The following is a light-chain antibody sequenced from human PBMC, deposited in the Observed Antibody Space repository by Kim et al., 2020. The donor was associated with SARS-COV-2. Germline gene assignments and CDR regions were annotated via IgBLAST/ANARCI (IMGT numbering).Light chain of an antibody. Sequence: EIVLTQSPGTLSLSPGERATLSCRASQTVTSNYLAWYQQKPGQAPRLLIYGASSRATGIPDRFSGSGSGTDFTLTISRLEPEDFAVYYFQQYGSSPATFGQGTKVDIK. V-gene: IGKV3-20*01. CDR2: GAS. J-gene: IGKJ1*01. CDR1: QTVTSNY. CDR3: QQYGSSPAT.